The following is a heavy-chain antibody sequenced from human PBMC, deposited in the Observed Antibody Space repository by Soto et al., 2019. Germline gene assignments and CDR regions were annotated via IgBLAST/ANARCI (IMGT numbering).Heavy chain of an antibody. CDR3: ARGRDNSSSSFYSYYGMDV. CDR1: GYTFTSYD. J-gene: IGHJ6*02. Sequence: ASVKVSCQASGYTFTSYDINWVRQATGQGLEWMGWMNANSGNTGYVQKFQGRVTMTRNTSISTAYMELSSLRSEDTAVYYCARGRDNSSSSFYSYYGMDVWGQGTTVTVSS. V-gene: IGHV1-8*01. D-gene: IGHD6-6*01. CDR2: MNANSGNT.